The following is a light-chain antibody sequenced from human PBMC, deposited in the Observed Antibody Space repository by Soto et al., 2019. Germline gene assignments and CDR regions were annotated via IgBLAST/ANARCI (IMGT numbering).Light chain of an antibody. V-gene: IGLV2-14*01. CDR2: DVS. CDR1: SIDVGGYNY. CDR3: SSYTSSSTLDVV. J-gene: IGLJ2*01. Sequence: QSALTQPASVSGSPGQSITISCTGTSIDVGGYNYVSWYQQHPGKAPKLMIYDVSNRPSGVSNRFSGSKSGNTASLTISGLQAEDEADYYCSSYTSSSTLDVVFGGGTKVTVL.